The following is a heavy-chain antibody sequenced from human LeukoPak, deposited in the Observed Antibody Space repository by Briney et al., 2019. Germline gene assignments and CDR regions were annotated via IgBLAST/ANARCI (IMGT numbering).Heavy chain of an antibody. CDR3: AREGAKLVSLQLFDY. CDR1: GFTLSTNA. CDR2: ISGSGATT. D-gene: IGHD2-8*01. V-gene: IGHV3-23*01. J-gene: IGHJ4*02. Sequence: GGSLRLSCLTSGFTLSTNAMSWVRQAPGKGLEWISGISGSGATTYYADSVKGRFTISRDDSRNTLYLQMNSLRGDDTAVYYCAREGAKLVSLQLFDYWGQGTLVTVSP.